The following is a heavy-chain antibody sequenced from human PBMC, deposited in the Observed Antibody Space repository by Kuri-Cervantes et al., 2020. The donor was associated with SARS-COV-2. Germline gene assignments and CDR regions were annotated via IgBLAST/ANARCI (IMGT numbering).Heavy chain of an antibody. V-gene: IGHV4-30-2*01. J-gene: IGHJ5*02. CDR2: IHHSGST. CDR3: AKDIGVVPAASTLAWFDP. CDR1: GGSISSGGYS. D-gene: IGHD2-2*01. Sequence: LRLSCAVSGGSISSGGYSWSWIRQPPGKGLEWIGYIHHSGSTYYNPSLKSRVTMSVDTSKNQFSLKLSSVTAADTAVYYCAKDIGVVPAASTLAWFDPWGQGTLVTVSS.